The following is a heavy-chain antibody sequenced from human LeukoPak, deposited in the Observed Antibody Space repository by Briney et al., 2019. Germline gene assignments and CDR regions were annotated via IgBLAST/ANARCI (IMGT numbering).Heavy chain of an antibody. CDR2: ISHDGSHT. Sequence: PEGSLRLSCAASGFTFSGFDMYWVRQAPGKGLEWVAVISHDGSHTQHADSVKGRFTISRDNPKRTLYLQMNSLRPEDTAVYFCVKDRADHYSFDSWGQGTLVTVSS. CDR3: VKDRADHYSFDS. D-gene: IGHD4-11*01. J-gene: IGHJ4*02. CDR1: GFTFSGFD. V-gene: IGHV3-30*18.